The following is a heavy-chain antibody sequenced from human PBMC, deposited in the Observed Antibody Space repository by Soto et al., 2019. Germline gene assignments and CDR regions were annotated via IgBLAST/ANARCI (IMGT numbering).Heavy chain of an antibody. Sequence: EVQLVESGGGLVQPGGSLRLSCAVSGLTFSNYWMNWVRQAPGKGLVWVSRINSDGSSQDYADSVKGQFTISRDNARDTLYLEMHSLRAEDAALYYCGRGRLIVAAASVDWGQGTLVTVSS. J-gene: IGHJ4*02. V-gene: IGHV3-74*01. CDR1: GLTFSNYW. CDR2: INSDGSSQ. D-gene: IGHD6-25*01. CDR3: GRGRLIVAAASVD.